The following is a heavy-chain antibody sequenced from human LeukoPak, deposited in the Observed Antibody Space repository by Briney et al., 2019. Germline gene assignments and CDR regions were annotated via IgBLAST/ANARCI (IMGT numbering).Heavy chain of an antibody. D-gene: IGHD4-17*01. V-gene: IGHV3-23*01. Sequence: PGGSLRLSCAASGFTFSTYAMSWVRQAPGKGLEWVSDMSGSSGSTYYADSVKGRFSISRDNSKNTLYLQMNSLRAEDTAVYYCAKDGEYHGDLYYFDYWGQGTLVTVSS. J-gene: IGHJ4*02. CDR3: AKDGEYHGDLYYFDY. CDR2: MSGSSGST. CDR1: GFTFSTYA.